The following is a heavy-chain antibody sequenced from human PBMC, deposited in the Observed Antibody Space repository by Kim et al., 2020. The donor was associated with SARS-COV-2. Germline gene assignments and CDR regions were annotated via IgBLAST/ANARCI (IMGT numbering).Heavy chain of an antibody. Sequence: SETLSLTCAVYGGSFSGYYWSWIRQPPGKGLEWIGEINHSGSTNYNPSLKSRVTISVDTSKNQFSLKLSSVTAADTAVYYCARLKGGSGSYSYYYYGMDV. CDR1: GGSFSGYY. V-gene: IGHV4-34*01. CDR3: ARLKGGSGSYSYYYYGMDV. J-gene: IGHJ6*01. D-gene: IGHD3-10*01. CDR2: INHSGST.